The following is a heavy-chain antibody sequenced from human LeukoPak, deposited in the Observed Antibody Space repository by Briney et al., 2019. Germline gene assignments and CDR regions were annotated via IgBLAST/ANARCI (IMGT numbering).Heavy chain of an antibody. V-gene: IGHV4-34*01. Sequence: SETLSLTCAVYGGSFSGYYWSWIRQPPGKGLEWIGEINHSGNTNYNPSLKSRVTISVDTSKNQFSLKLSSVTAADTAVYYCARRRIYYDSSGYQDAFDIWGQGTMVTVSS. CDR1: GGSFSGYY. J-gene: IGHJ3*02. CDR3: ARRRIYYDSSGYQDAFDI. D-gene: IGHD3-22*01. CDR2: INHSGNT.